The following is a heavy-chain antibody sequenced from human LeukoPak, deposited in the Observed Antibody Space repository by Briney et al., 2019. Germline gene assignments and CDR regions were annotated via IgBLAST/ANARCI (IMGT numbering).Heavy chain of an antibody. J-gene: IGHJ3*02. CDR3: ARDPGPDYYDSSGYYSLNAFDI. V-gene: IGHV4-59*01. Sequence: PSETLSLTCTVSGGSISSYYWSWIRQPPGKGLEWIGYIYYSGSTNYNPSPKSRVTISVDTSKNQFSLKLSSVTAADTAVYYCARDPGPDYYDSSGYYSLNAFDIWGQGTMVTVSS. CDR2: IYYSGST. D-gene: IGHD3-22*01. CDR1: GGSISSYY.